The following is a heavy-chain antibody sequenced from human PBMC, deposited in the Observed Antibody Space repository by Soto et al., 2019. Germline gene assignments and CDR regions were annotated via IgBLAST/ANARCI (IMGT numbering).Heavy chain of an antibody. CDR2: IDWDDDK. CDR1: GFSLSTSGMC. J-gene: IGHJ6*03. Sequence: SGPTLVNPTQTLTLTCTFSGFSLSTSGMCVSWIRHPPGNALEWLARIDWDDDKYYSTSLKTRLTISKDTSKNQVVLTMTNMDPVDTATYYCARIEYRPYYYMDVWGKGTTVTVSS. CDR3: ARIEYRPYYYMDV. V-gene: IGHV2-70*11. D-gene: IGHD1-1*01.